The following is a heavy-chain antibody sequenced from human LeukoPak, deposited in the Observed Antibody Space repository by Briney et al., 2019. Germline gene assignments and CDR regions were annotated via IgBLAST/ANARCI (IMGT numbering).Heavy chain of an antibody. CDR3: ASGRYYLDRTGYYPIKFDY. CDR1: GGSISSSSYY. Sequence: PSETLSLTCTVSGGSISSSSYYWGWIRQPPGKGLEWIGSIYYSGSTYYNPSLKSRVTISVDTSKNQFSLKLSSVTAADTAVYYCASGRYYLDRTGYYPIKFDYWGQGTLVTVSS. CDR2: IYYSGST. D-gene: IGHD3-22*01. J-gene: IGHJ4*02. V-gene: IGHV4-39*07.